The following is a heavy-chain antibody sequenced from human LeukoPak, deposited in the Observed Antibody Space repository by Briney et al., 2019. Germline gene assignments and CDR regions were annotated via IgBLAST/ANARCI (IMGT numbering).Heavy chain of an antibody. CDR2: IIPIFGTA. Sequence: SVKVSCKASGYTFTSYYMHWVRQAPGQGLEWMGGIIPIFGTANYAQKFQGRVTITADESTSTAYMELSSLRSEDTAVYYCARDQGTVSGRRAGYYYYYYMDVWGKGTTVTISS. J-gene: IGHJ6*03. D-gene: IGHD4-11*01. CDR3: ARDQGTVSGRRAGYYYYYYMDV. CDR1: GYTFTSYY. V-gene: IGHV1-69*13.